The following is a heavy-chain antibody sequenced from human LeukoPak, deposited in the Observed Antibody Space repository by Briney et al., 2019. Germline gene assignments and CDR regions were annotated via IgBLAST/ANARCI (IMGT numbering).Heavy chain of an antibody. CDR2: IKPKRGGT. Sequence: GASVKVSCTASGYTFTAYYMHWVRQAPGQGLEWMGWIKPKRGGTNYAQKFQGRVTMTRDTSISTAYMELSRLRSDDTAVYYCAKPYYYDSSGYYYYYYYGMDVWGQGTTVTVSS. D-gene: IGHD3-22*01. CDR3: AKPYYYDSSGYYYYYYYGMDV. V-gene: IGHV1-2*02. CDR1: GYTFTAYY. J-gene: IGHJ6*02.